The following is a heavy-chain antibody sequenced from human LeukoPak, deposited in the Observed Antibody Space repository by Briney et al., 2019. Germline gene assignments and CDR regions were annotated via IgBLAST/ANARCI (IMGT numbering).Heavy chain of an antibody. CDR3: ARGGKATVVTM. Sequence: SETLSLTCTVSGGSINSYYWSWVRQPAGKGLEWIGRVYSSGNTNYNPSLKSRVSMSVDTSKNQFSLKLTSVTAADTAVYYCARGGKATVVTMWGQGILVTVSS. J-gene: IGHJ4*02. CDR2: VYSSGNT. D-gene: IGHD4-23*01. CDR1: GGSINSYY. V-gene: IGHV4-4*07.